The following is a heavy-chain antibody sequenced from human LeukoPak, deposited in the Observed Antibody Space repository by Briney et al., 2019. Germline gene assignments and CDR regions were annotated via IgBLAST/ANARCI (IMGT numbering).Heavy chain of an antibody. J-gene: IGHJ4*02. CDR1: GFTFSSYA. V-gene: IGHV3-23*01. CDR2: ISGSGGST. Sequence: PGGSLRLSCAASGFTFSSYAMSWVPQAPGKGLEWVSAISGSGGSTYYADSVKGRFTISRDNSKNTLYLQMNSLRAEDTAVYYWGKELAAPGFFDYWGRGTLVTVSS. CDR3: GKELAAPGFFDY. D-gene: IGHD1-1*01.